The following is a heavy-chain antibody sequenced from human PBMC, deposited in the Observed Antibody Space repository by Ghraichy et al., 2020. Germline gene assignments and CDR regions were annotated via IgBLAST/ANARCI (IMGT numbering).Heavy chain of an antibody. CDR2: IGSSGGMK. CDR3: ARENAAAWGYFDY. D-gene: IGHD6-13*01. CDR1: GFSFSDYY. V-gene: IGHV3-11*01. Sequence: TCAASGFSFSDYYMSWIRQAPGKGLEWVSNIGSSGGMKSYADSVKGRFTISRDNAKNSLYLQINSLRAEDTALYYCARENAAAWGYFDYWGQGTVVTVSS. J-gene: IGHJ4*02.